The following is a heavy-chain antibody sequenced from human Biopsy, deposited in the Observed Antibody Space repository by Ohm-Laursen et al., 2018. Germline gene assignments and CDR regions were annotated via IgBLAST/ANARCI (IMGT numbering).Heavy chain of an antibody. V-gene: IGHV3-30*03. D-gene: IGHD2/OR15-2a*01. J-gene: IGHJ4*02. CDR2: ISSDGTKE. CDR3: ARGSFAPDF. Sequence: SSLRLSCAASGFGVNTYGMHWVRQGPGKGLEWVSVISSDGTKELYADSVKGRFTISRDNSKNTLYLQMNRLRAEDTAVYYCARGSFAPDFWGQGTLVTVSS. CDR1: GFGVNTYG.